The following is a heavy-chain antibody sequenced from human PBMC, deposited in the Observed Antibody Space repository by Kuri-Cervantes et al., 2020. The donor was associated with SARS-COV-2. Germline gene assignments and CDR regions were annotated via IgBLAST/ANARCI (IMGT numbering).Heavy chain of an antibody. CDR3: ARVSGYCSSTSCRSYGYYYYYGMGV. V-gene: IGHV4-39*07. D-gene: IGHD2-2*01. CDR2: IHYRGTT. Sequence: SETLSLTCTVSGGSISRSSHFWRWIRQPPGKGLEWIGRIHYRGTTYYKPSLKSRVTISVDTSKNQFSLKLSSVTAADTAVYYCARVSGYCSSTSCRSYGYYYYYGMGVWGKGNTVHVSS. J-gene: IGHJ6*04. CDR1: GGSISRSSHF.